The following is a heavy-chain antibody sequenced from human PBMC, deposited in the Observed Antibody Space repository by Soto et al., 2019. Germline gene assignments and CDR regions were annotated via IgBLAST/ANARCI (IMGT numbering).Heavy chain of an antibody. V-gene: IGHV3-30*18. D-gene: IGHD6-13*01. Sequence: GGSLRLSCAASGFTFSSYGMHWVRQAPGKGLEWVAVISYDGSSKYYADSVKGRVTISRDNSKNTLYLQMDSLRPEDTAVYYCAKVTRLFSSSWSLDYWGQGTLVTVSS. J-gene: IGHJ4*02. CDR3: AKVTRLFSSSWSLDY. CDR2: ISYDGSSK. CDR1: GFTFSSYG.